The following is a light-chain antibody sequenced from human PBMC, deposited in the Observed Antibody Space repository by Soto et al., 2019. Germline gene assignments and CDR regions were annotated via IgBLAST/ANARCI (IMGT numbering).Light chain of an antibody. CDR2: VNSGGSH. CDR1: SGHSNYA. CDR3: QTWGTGSAIVV. Sequence: QSVLTQSPSASASLGASVKLTCTLGSGHSNYAIAWHQQQPEKGPRYLMKVNSGGSHIKGDGIPDRFSGSSSGAERYLFSSSLQSEDEADYYCQTWGTGSAIVVCGGGTQLTVL. V-gene: IGLV4-69*01. J-gene: IGLJ7*01.